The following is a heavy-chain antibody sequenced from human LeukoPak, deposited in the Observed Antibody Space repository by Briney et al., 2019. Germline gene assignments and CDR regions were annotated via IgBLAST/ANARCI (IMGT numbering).Heavy chain of an antibody. J-gene: IGHJ6*04. CDR3: ARDFPYGSGSYYYYYGMDV. CDR1: GFTFSDYY. Sequence: GGSLRLACAASGFTFSDYYMSWIRQAPGKGLEWVSYISSSSSYTNYADSVKGRFTISRDNAKNSLYLQMNSLRAEDTAVYYCARDFPYGSGSYYYYYGMDVWGKGTTVTVSS. V-gene: IGHV3-11*06. CDR2: ISSSSSYT. D-gene: IGHD3-10*01.